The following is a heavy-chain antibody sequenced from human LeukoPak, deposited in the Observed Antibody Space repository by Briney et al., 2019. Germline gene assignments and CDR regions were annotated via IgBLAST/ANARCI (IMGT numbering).Heavy chain of an antibody. V-gene: IGHV3-21*01. CDR1: GFTFSSYS. CDR2: ISSSSSYI. J-gene: IGHJ3*02. CDR3: AGINDYGDPTGAFDI. D-gene: IGHD4-17*01. Sequence: GGSLRLSCAASGFTFSSYSMNWVRQAPGKGLEWVSSISSSSSYIHYIDSEKGRFTISRDNAKNSLYLQMNSLRVEDTAVYYCAGINDYGDPTGAFDIWGQGTMVTVSS.